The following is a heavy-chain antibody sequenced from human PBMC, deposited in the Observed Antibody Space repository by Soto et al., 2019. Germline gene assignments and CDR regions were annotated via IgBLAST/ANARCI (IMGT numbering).Heavy chain of an antibody. Sequence: QVQLVQSGAEVKKPGSSVKVSCKASGGTLSNYAISWVRQAPGQGLEWMGGIIPMFGTANYAQKFQGRVTITADESTSTAYMELSSLSSEDTAVYYCAAHFHWGPYYYYYGMDVWGQGTTVTVSS. J-gene: IGHJ6*02. CDR1: GGTLSNYA. D-gene: IGHD7-27*01. CDR2: IIPMFGTA. V-gene: IGHV1-69*12. CDR3: AAHFHWGPYYYYYGMDV.